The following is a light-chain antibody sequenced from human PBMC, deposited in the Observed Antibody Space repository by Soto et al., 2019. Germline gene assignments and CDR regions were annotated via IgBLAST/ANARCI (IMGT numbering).Light chain of an antibody. V-gene: IGKV3-15*01. Sequence: EIVMTQSPATLSVSPGERATLSCRASQSVSSNLAWYQQKPGQAPRLLIYGASTRATGIPARFSGSRSGTEFTLTISSLQSEDFPIYYCQHYNNWPPWTFGQGTKVEIK. CDR1: QSVSSN. CDR2: GAS. CDR3: QHYNNWPPWT. J-gene: IGKJ1*01.